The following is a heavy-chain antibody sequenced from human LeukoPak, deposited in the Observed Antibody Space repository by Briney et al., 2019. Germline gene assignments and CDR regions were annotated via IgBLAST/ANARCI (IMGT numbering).Heavy chain of an antibody. CDR1: GDSVSINSAA. V-gene: IGHV6-1*01. D-gene: IGHD6-13*01. CDR3: AREPEQRLVYTYFDY. CDR2: TYYRSKWFN. J-gene: IGHJ4*02. Sequence: SQTLSLTFAISGDSVSINSAAWNWIRQSPSRGLEWLGRTYYRSKWFNNYAVSVKGRMTINPDTSKNQFSLQLISVTPEDTAVYYCAREPEQRLVYTYFDYWGQGTLVTVSS.